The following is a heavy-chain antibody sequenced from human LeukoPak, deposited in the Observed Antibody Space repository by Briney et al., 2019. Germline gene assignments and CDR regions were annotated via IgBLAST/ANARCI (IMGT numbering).Heavy chain of an antibody. CDR2: ITGSGDYT. CDR1: GFTFSGYA. V-gene: IGHV3-23*01. D-gene: IGHD5-24*01. Sequence: GGSLRLSGAASGFTFSGYAMTWVRQAPGKGLEWVSSITGSGDYTYYIDSVKGRFTISRDDSKNTAYLQMNSLKTEDTAMYYCTRSGRDGYDPAYFDYWGQGTLVTVSS. J-gene: IGHJ4*02. CDR3: TRSGRDGYDPAYFDY.